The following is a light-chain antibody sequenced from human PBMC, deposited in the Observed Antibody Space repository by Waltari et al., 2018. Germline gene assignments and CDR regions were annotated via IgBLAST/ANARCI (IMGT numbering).Light chain of an antibody. Sequence: DIVLTQSPGTLSLSPGERATLSCRASQSVSSNYLARYQQKPGQSPRLLIYGASSRATGIPDRFSGSGSGPDFSLTISRLEPEDFAVYYCQQYGGSPLTFGGGTKVEIK. CDR3: QQYGGSPLT. J-gene: IGKJ4*01. CDR2: GAS. CDR1: QSVSSNY. V-gene: IGKV3-20*01.